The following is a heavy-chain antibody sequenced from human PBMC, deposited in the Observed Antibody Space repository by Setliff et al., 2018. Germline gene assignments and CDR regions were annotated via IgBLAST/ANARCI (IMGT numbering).Heavy chain of an antibody. CDR1: GYSISSGYI. CDR3: ARRLSGSSGDDY. J-gene: IGHJ4*02. CDR2: IGHTGSI. V-gene: IGHV4-38-2*02. Sequence: SETLSLTCTVSGYSISSGYIWGWIRQPPGKGLEWVGNIGHTGSINYNPSLKSRLTISVDTSKNQFSLKLSSVTAADTAVYYCARRLSGSSGDDYWGQGTLVTVSS. D-gene: IGHD3-16*02.